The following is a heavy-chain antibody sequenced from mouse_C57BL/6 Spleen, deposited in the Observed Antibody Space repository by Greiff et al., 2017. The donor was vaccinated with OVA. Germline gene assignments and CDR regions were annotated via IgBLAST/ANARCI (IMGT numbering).Heavy chain of an antibody. D-gene: IGHD1-1*01. CDR2: IDPSDSYT. Sequence: VQLQQPGAELVRPGTSVKLSCKASGYTFTSYWMHWVKQRPGQGLEWIGVIDPSDSYTNYNQKFKGKATLTVDTSSSTAYMQRSSLTSEDSAVYYCARSTVGYYFDYWGQGTTLTVSS. J-gene: IGHJ2*01. CDR1: GYTFTSYW. V-gene: IGHV1-59*01. CDR3: ARSTVGYYFDY.